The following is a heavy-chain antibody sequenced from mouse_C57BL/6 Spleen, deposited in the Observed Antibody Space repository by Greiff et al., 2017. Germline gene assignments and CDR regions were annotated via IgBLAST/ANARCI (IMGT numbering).Heavy chain of an antibody. CDR2: IDPSDSYT. CDR3: ASRKGYFDY. J-gene: IGHJ2*01. Sequence: QVHVKQPGAELVKPGASVKLSCKASGYTFTSYWMQWVKQRPGQGLEWIGEIDPSDSYTNYNQKFKGKATLTVDTSSSTAYMQLSSLTSEDSAVYYCASRKGYFDYGGQGTTLTVSS. V-gene: IGHV1-50*01. CDR1: GYTFTSYW.